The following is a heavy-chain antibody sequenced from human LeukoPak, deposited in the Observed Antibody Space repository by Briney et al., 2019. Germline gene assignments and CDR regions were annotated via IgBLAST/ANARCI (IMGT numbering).Heavy chain of an antibody. CDR1: GFTFSSYS. CDR2: ISSSSSYI. V-gene: IGHV3-21*01. J-gene: IGHJ4*02. Sequence: GGSLRLSCEASGFTFSSYSMNWVRQAPGKGLEWVSSISSSSSYIYYADSVKGRFTIPSDSAKNSPYLQMTSLRAEDQAAYYCPRGDRRASIAVAGTIDYWGQGTLVTVSS. CDR3: PRGDRRASIAVAGTIDY. D-gene: IGHD6-19*01.